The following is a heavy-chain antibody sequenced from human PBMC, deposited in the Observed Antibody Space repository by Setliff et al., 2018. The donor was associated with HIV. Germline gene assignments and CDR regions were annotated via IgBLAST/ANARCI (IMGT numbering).Heavy chain of an antibody. CDR1: GATIHYHY. CDR2: MHYSGTT. J-gene: IGHJ5*02. CDR3: ARDMTYFYDTSGSLGWFDP. D-gene: IGHD3-22*01. V-gene: IGHV4-59*11. Sequence: SETLSLTCSISGATIHYHYWSWIRQPPGKGLEWIGSMHYSGTTYYNLSLKSRVTISVDTSKNQFSLKLRSVTAADTAVYYCARDMTYFYDTSGSLGWFDPWGQGTLVTVSS.